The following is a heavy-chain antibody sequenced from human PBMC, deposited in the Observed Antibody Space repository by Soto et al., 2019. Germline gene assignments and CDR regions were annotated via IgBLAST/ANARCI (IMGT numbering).Heavy chain of an antibody. J-gene: IGHJ5*02. CDR1: GYSFTSYW. CDR3: ARLDDIVVVVAARGNP. D-gene: IGHD2-15*01. V-gene: IGHV5-10-1*01. CDR2: IDPSDSYT. Sequence: GESLKISCKGSGYSFTSYWISWVRQMPGKGLEWMGRIDPSDSYTNYSPSFQGHVTISADKSISTAYLQWSSLKASDTAMYYCARLDDIVVVVAARGNPWGQETLVTVSS.